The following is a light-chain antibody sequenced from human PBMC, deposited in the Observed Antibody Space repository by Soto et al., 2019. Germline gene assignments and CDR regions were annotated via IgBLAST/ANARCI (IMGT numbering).Light chain of an antibody. Sequence: EIVLTQSPGTLSLSPGERATLSCRASQSVSRNYLAWFQQKPGQAPRLLMSGASSRATGIPDRFSGSGSGTDFTLPISRLEPEDFAVYYCQQYDTSAYTFGQGTKLEIK. CDR1: QSVSRNY. CDR3: QQYDTSAYT. J-gene: IGKJ2*01. V-gene: IGKV3-20*01. CDR2: GAS.